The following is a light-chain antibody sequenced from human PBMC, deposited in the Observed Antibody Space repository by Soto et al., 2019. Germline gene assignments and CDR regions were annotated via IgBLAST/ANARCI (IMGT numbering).Light chain of an antibody. V-gene: IGLV2-14*03. CDR2: DVS. J-gene: IGLJ2*01. CDR1: SSDVGGYDY. CDR3: SSYTTSNTVV. Sequence: QSALTQPASVSGSPGQSITISCTGTSSDVGGYDYVSWYQQHPGKAPKVMIYDVSNRHSGVSNRFSGSKSGNTASLTISGLQAEDEADYYCSSYTTSNTVVFGGGTTLTVL.